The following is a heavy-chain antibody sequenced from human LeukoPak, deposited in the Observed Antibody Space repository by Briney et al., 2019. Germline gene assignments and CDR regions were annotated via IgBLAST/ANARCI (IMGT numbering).Heavy chain of an antibody. CDR1: GGSISSYY. CDR3: ARHVQWLVQPYFDY. V-gene: IGHV4-59*04. Sequence: SETLSLTCTVSGGSISSYYWSWIRQPPGKGLEWIGSVHYSGSIYYTSSLQSRVTISVETSKNQFSLRLSSVTAADTAVYYCARHVQWLVQPYFDYWGQGTLVTVSS. CDR2: VHYSGSI. J-gene: IGHJ4*02. D-gene: IGHD6-19*01.